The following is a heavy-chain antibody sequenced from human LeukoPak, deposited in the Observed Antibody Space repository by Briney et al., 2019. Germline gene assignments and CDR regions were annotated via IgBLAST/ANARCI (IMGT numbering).Heavy chain of an antibody. V-gene: IGHV5-51*01. CDR2: IYPGDSDT. D-gene: IGHD3-22*01. CDR1: GYSFTSYW. Sequence: GESLTISCKGSGYSFTSYWIGWVRQMPGKGLEWMGIIYPGDSDTRYSPSFQGQVTISADKSISTAYLQWSSLKASDTAMYYCARHSYYYDSSGYLPRPYYFDYWGQGTLVTVSS. J-gene: IGHJ4*02. CDR3: ARHSYYYDSSGYLPRPYYFDY.